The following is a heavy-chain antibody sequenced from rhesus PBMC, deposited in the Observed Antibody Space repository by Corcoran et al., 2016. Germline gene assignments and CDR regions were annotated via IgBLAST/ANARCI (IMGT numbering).Heavy chain of an antibody. D-gene: IGHD3-3*01. Sequence: EVQLVETGGGLVQPGGSLKLSCAASGFTFSSYGMSWVRQAPGKGLEWVSAINSGGGSSYYADSVKCRFTISRDNSKNTLSLQMNSLRAEDTAVYYCAKNTNFWTGYYFDYWGQGVLVTVSS. J-gene: IGHJ4*01. V-gene: IGHV3S5*01. CDR3: AKNTNFWTGYYFDY. CDR2: INSGGGSS. CDR1: GFTFSSYG.